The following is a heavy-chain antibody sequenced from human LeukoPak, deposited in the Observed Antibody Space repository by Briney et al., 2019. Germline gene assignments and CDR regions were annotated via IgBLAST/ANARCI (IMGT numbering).Heavy chain of an antibody. CDR1: GGSISSYY. CDR2: IYYSGST. D-gene: IGHD2-21*02. V-gene: IGHV4-59*01. J-gene: IGHJ3*02. Sequence: SETLSLTCTVSGGSISSYYWSWIRQPPGKGLEWIGYIYYSGSTIYNPSLKSRVTISVDTSKNQFSLKLSSVTAADTAVYYCAREVVGVVVTAIDDAFDIWGQGTMVTVSS. CDR3: AREVVGVVVTAIDDAFDI.